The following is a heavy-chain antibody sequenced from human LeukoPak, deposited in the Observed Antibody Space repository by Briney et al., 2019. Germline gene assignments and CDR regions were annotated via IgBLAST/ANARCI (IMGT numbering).Heavy chain of an antibody. CDR2: IWYDGSNK. CDR3: ANLKRDYYDSSGYYLGS. Sequence: PGGSLRLSCAASGFTFSSYGMHWVRQAPGKGLEWVAVIWYDGSNKYYADSVKGRFTISRDNSKNTLYLQMNSLRAEDTAVYYCANLKRDYYDSSGYYLGSWGQGTLVTVSS. J-gene: IGHJ4*02. V-gene: IGHV3-33*06. CDR1: GFTFSSYG. D-gene: IGHD3-22*01.